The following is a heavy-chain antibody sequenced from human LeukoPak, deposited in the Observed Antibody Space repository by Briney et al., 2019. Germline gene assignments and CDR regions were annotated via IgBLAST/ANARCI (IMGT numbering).Heavy chain of an antibody. CDR2: ISSDGTRI. CDR1: GFTFSSYW. CDR3: ARDQLYCTGGYCYFDY. Sequence: PGGSLRLSCAASGFTFSSYWMHWVRQAPGKGLVWVSRISSDGTRIAYADSVKGRFTISRDNAKNTLYLEMNSLRAEDTAVYYCARDQLYCTGGYCYFDYWGQGTLVTVSS. V-gene: IGHV3-74*01. D-gene: IGHD2-8*02. J-gene: IGHJ4*02.